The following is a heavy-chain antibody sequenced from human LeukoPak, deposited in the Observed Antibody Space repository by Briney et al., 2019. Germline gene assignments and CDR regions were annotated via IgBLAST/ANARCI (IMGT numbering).Heavy chain of an antibody. D-gene: IGHD3-3*01. CDR3: ARAELRFLEWPLDY. Sequence: GASVKVSCKASGGTFSSYAISWVRQAPGQGLEWMGGIIPIFGTANYAQKFQGRVTITADESTSTAYMELRSLRSDDTAVYYCARAELRFLEWPLDYWGQGTLVTVSS. V-gene: IGHV1-69*13. CDR2: IIPIFGTA. CDR1: GGTFSSYA. J-gene: IGHJ4*02.